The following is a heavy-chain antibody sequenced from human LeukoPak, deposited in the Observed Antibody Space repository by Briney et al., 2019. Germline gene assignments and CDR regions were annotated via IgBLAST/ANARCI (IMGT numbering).Heavy chain of an antibody. CDR2: IYYSGST. CDR3: ARAVGTVGSTRSYYFDY. Sequence: SSETLSLTCTVSGGSISSYYWSWIRQPPGKGLEWIGYIYYSGSTNYNPSLKSRVTISVDTSKNQFSLKLTSVTAADTAVYHCARAVGTVGSTRSYYFDYWGQGTLVTVSS. CDR1: GGSISSYY. J-gene: IGHJ4*02. V-gene: IGHV4-59*08. D-gene: IGHD1-26*01.